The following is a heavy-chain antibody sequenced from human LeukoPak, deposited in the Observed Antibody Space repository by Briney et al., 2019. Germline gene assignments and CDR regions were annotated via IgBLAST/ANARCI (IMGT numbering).Heavy chain of an antibody. D-gene: IGHD3-22*01. J-gene: IGHJ3*02. CDR2: IRSKANSYAT. V-gene: IGHV3-73*01. CDR1: GFTFSGSA. CDR3: AKDRNYYDSSGYAFDI. Sequence: GGSLRLSCAASGFTFSGSAMHWVRQASGKGLEWVGRIRSKANSYATAYAASVKGRFTISRDDSKNTAYLQMNSLKTEDTAVYYCAKDRNYYDSSGYAFDIWGQGTMVTVSS.